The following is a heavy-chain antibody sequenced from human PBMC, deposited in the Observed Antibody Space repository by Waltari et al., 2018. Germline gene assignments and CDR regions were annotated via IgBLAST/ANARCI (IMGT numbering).Heavy chain of an antibody. J-gene: IGHJ4*02. CDR3: AREEGIAARQHFDY. CDR1: GGTFSSYT. CDR2: IIPILGIA. Sequence: QVQLVQSGAEVKKPGSSVKVSCKASGGTFSSYTISWVRQAPGQGLEWMGRIIPILGIANYAQKFQGRVTITADKSTSTAYMELSSLRSEDTAVYYCAREEGIAARQHFDYWGQGTLVTVSS. D-gene: IGHD6-6*01. V-gene: IGHV1-69*08.